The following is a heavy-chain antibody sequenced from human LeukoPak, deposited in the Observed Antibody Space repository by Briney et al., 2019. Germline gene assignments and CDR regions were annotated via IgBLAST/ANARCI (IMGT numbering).Heavy chain of an antibody. CDR3: ASSHDSSGND. CDR2: IRYDGAYK. V-gene: IGHV3-7*01. J-gene: IGHJ4*02. CDR1: GFSFSTYW. D-gene: IGHD3-22*01. Sequence: GGSLRLSCVASGFSFSTYWMAWIRQAPGKGREWVANIRYDGAYKFYAGSVKGRFTISRDNAKNSLFLEMHSLRADDTAVYFCASSHDSSGNDWGQGTLVTVSS.